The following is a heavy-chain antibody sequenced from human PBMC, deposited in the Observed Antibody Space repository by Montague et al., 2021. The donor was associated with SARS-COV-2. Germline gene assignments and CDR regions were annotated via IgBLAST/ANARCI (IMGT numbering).Heavy chain of an antibody. Sequence: SLRLSCAASGFSVSSKYMTWVRQPPGKGLEWVPTIYSGDTAYYADSVQGRFTISRDHPKNTVFLQMNSLRAEDTALYYCATFYVDTVSVTNAFDLWGQGTLVSVSS. V-gene: IGHV3-53*01. CDR2: IYSGDTA. D-gene: IGHD5-18*01. CDR3: ATFYVDTVSVTNAFDL. CDR1: GFSVSSKY. J-gene: IGHJ3*01.